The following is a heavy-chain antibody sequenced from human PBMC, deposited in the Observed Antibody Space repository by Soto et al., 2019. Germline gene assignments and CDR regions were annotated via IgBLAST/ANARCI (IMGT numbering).Heavy chain of an antibody. D-gene: IGHD2-15*01. CDR2: INAGNGNT. CDR3: ARDRLLWDDFDY. CDR1: GYTFTSYA. J-gene: IGHJ4*02. V-gene: IGHV1-3*01. Sequence: QVQLVQSGAEVKKPGASVKVSCKASGYTFTSYAMHWVRQAPGQRLEWMGWINAGNGNTKYSQKFQGRVTITRDTSASTAYMELSSLRSEDTAVYYCARDRLLWDDFDYWGQGTLVTVSS.